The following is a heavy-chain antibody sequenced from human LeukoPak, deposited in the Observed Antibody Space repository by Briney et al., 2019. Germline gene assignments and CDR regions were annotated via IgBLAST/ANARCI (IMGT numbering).Heavy chain of an antibody. CDR3: AKIEVGRFDP. CDR2: IYNRGST. J-gene: IGHJ5*02. V-gene: IGHV4-59*11. CDR1: GASISSHY. Sequence: SETLSLTCTVTGASISSHYWCWIRQTPGTGLEWIGDIYNRGSTTYNPSLKSRVSISVDTSRNQFSLNLRSVTAADTAVYYCAKIEVGRFDPWGQGTLVTVSS. D-gene: IGHD1-26*01.